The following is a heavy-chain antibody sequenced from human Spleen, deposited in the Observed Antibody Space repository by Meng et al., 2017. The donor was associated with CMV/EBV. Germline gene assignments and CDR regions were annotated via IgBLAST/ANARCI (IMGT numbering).Heavy chain of an antibody. CDR3: AREGRYGDYVGYYYYGMDV. Sequence: GESLKISCAASGFTFDDYGMSWVRQAPGKGLEWVSGINWNGRSTGYADSVKGRFTISRDNAKNSVYLQMNSLRAEDTALYHCAREGRYGDYVGYYYYGMDVWGQGTTVTVSS. CDR1: GFTFDDYG. D-gene: IGHD4-17*01. CDR2: INWNGRST. J-gene: IGHJ6*02. V-gene: IGHV3-20*01.